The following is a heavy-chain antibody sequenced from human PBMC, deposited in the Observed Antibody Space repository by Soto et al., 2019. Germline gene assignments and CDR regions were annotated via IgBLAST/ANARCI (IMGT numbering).Heavy chain of an antibody. J-gene: IGHJ3*02. CDR3: AKDIGGDYGDCADAFDI. CDR1: GFTFSSYG. CDR2: ISYDGSNK. Sequence: QVQLVESGGGVVQPGRSLRLSCAASGFTFSSYGMHWVRQAPGKGLEWVAVISYDGSNKYYADSVKGRFTISRDNSKNTLYLQMNSLSAEDTAVYYCAKDIGGDYGDCADAFDIWGQGTMVTVSS. D-gene: IGHD4-17*01. V-gene: IGHV3-30*18.